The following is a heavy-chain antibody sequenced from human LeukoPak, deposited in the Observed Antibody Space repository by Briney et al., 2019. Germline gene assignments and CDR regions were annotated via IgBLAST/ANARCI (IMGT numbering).Heavy chain of an antibody. Sequence: PGGSLRLSCAASGFTFSNYAMTWVRQAPGMGLQWVSTTSGSGRDTYYADSVKGRFAISRDNSKNTLYLQMNSLRVEDTAVYYCAKDTGNHDHYYYMDVWGKGTTVTVSS. CDR3: AKDTGNHDHYYYMDV. CDR2: TSGSGRDT. V-gene: IGHV3-23*01. D-gene: IGHD4-23*01. J-gene: IGHJ6*03. CDR1: GFTFSNYA.